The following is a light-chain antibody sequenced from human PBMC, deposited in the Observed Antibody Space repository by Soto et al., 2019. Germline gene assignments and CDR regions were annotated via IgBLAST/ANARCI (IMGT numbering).Light chain of an antibody. J-gene: IGLJ3*02. CDR3: CSYAGSNTGV. CDR1: SNDVGSYNL. V-gene: IGLV2-23*01. Sequence: QSVLTQPASVSGSPGQSITISCTGTSNDVGSYNLVSWYQQHLGKAPKLMIYEGSKRPSGVSNRFSGSKSGNTASLTISGLQTEDEADYYCCSYAGSNTGVFGGGTKLTVL. CDR2: EGS.